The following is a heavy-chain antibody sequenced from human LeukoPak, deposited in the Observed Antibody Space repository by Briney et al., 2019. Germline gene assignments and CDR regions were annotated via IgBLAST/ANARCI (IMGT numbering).Heavy chain of an antibody. CDR3: ARRHVEYSSSSDPYYFDY. J-gene: IGHJ4*02. CDR2: LYYSGST. Sequence: PSETLSLTCTVSGGSISSYYWTWIRRPPGKGLEWIGSLYYSGSTNYNPSLKSRVTISVDTSKNQFSLKLSSVTAADTAVYYCARRHVEYSSSSDPYYFDYWGQGTLVTVSS. D-gene: IGHD6-6*01. CDR1: GGSISSYY. V-gene: IGHV4-59*01.